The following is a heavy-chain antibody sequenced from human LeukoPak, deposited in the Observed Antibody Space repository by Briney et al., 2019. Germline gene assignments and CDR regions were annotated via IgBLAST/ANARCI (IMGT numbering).Heavy chain of an antibody. CDR3: ARTIMITFGGVIVFDY. D-gene: IGHD3-16*02. Sequence: SETLSLTCTVSGGSISSSSYYWGWIRRPPGKGLEWIGSIYYSGSTYYNPSLKSRVTISVDTSKNQFSLKLSSVTAADTAVYYCARTIMITFGGVIVFDYWGQGTLVTVSS. CDR2: IYYSGST. J-gene: IGHJ4*02. CDR1: GGSISSSSYY. V-gene: IGHV4-39*01.